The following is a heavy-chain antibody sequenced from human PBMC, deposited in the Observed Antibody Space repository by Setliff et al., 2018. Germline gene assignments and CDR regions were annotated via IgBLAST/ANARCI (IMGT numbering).Heavy chain of an antibody. CDR2: IHFSGTT. CDR3: ARENGYCSGGACYFMFDY. D-gene: IGHD2-15*01. V-gene: IGHV4-59*01. J-gene: IGHJ4*02. Sequence: PSETLSLTCNVSGASIRNFYWTWIRQPPGKGLEWIGYIHFSGTTNYNPSLKSRVTLSLDTSKNQFSLELSSVTAADTAMYYCARENGYCSGGACYFMFDYWGQGTLVTVSS. CDR1: GASIRNFY.